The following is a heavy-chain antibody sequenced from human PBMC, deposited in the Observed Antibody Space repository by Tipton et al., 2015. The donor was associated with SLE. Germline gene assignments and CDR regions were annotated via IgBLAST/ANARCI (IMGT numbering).Heavy chain of an antibody. J-gene: IGHJ3*02. Sequence: TLSLTCTASGGSISSYYWSWIRQPPGKGLEWIGYIYYSGSTNYNPSLKSRVTISVDTSKNQFSLKLSSVTAADTAVYYCAREPSLEGDAFDIWGQGTMVTVSS. D-gene: IGHD5-24*01. CDR2: IYYSGST. V-gene: IGHV4-59*12. CDR3: AREPSLEGDAFDI. CDR1: GGSISSYY.